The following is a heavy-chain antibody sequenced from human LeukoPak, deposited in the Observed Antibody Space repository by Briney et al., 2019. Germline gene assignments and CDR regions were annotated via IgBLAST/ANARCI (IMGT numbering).Heavy chain of an antibody. D-gene: IGHD6-13*01. CDR2: ISHDGDNK. CDR3: AKELAAAGFDY. J-gene: IGHJ4*02. Sequence: PGGSLRLSCVASGFTFKSYGMHWVRQAPGKGLEWVAVISHDGDNKYYTDSVKGRFIISRESSQNTLYLQMNSLRVEDTAVYYCAKELAAAGFDYWGQGTLVTVSS. V-gene: IGHV3-30*18. CDR1: GFTFKSYG.